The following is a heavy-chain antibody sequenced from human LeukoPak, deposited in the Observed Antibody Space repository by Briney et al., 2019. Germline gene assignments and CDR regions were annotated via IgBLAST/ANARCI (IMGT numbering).Heavy chain of an antibody. CDR3: ARGKIAAAGTGPENFDY. CDR2: INRSGST. CDR1: GGSFSGYY. J-gene: IGHJ4*02. Sequence: SETLSLTCAVYGGSFSGYYWSWIRQPPGKGLEWIGEINRSGSTNYNPSLKSRVTISVDTSKNQFSLKLSSVTAADTAVYYCARGKIAAAGTGPENFDYWGQGTLVTVSS. V-gene: IGHV4-34*01. D-gene: IGHD6-13*01.